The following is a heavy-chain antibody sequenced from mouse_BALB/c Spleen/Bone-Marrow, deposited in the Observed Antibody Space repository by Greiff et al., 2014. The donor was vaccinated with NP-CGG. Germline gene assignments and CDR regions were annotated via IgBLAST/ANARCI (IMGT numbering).Heavy chain of an antibody. D-gene: IGHD4-1*01. Sequence: VQLKESGAELVEPGASVKLSCTASGFNIKDTYMHWVKQRPEQGLEWIGRIDPANGNTKYDPKFQGKATITADTSSNTAYLQLSSLTSEDTAVYYCARWEYYAMDYWGQGTSVTVSS. V-gene: IGHV14-3*02. J-gene: IGHJ4*01. CDR1: GFNIKDTY. CDR3: ARWEYYAMDY. CDR2: IDPANGNT.